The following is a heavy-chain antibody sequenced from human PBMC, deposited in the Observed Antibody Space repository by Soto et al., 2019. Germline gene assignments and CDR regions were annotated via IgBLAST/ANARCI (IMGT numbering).Heavy chain of an antibody. Sequence: PGGSLRLSCAASGISTSSYWMGWVRQAPGRGLEWVASIKKDGSEKYYMDSLKGRFTISRDNALNSLYLQMNSLRAEDTAVDFYVTGYHRDYWGQGTRVTVSS. CDR2: IKKDGSEK. CDR3: VTGYHRDY. J-gene: IGHJ4*02. D-gene: IGHD5-18*01. V-gene: IGHV3-7*03. CDR1: GISTSSYW.